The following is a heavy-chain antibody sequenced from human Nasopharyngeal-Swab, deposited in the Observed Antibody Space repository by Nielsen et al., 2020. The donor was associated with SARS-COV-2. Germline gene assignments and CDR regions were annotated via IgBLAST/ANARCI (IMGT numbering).Heavy chain of an antibody. Sequence: GESLKISCAASGFTFGNYWMSWVRPAPGKGLGWVANIRQNESEKYYVDSVKGRFTISRDNAKNSLFLQMNSLRVADTAVYYCARLLEVGGTPLDYWGQGTLVSVSS. J-gene: IGHJ4*02. CDR1: GFTFGNYW. D-gene: IGHD6-19*01. CDR2: IRQNESEK. CDR3: ARLLEVGGTPLDY. V-gene: IGHV3-7*01.